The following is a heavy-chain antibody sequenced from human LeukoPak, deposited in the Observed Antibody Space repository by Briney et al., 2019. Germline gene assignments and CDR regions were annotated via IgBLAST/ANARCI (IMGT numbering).Heavy chain of an antibody. CDR2: ISGSGGSST. J-gene: IGHJ4*02. D-gene: IGHD6-13*01. Sequence: GGSLRLSCAASGFIFSSYAMSWVRQAPGKGLEWVSAISGSGGSSTYYADSVKGRFTISRDNSKNTLYLQMNSLRAEDTAVYYCANSAAVGTFYWGQGTLVTVSS. V-gene: IGHV3-23*01. CDR1: GFIFSSYA. CDR3: ANSAAVGTFY.